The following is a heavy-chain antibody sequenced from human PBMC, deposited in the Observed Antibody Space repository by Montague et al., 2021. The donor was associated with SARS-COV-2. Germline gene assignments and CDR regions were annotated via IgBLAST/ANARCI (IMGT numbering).Heavy chain of an antibody. D-gene: IGHD2-21*01. Sequence: SETLSLTCAVYGGSFSGYYWSWIRQPPGKGLEWIGEINRSGSTNYNPSLKSRVTISVNTSKNQFSLKLSSVTAADTAVYYCARFTYSFPFITSSSWIDAWGQGTTVTVSS. CDR3: ARFTYSFPFITSSSWIDA. V-gene: IGHV4-34*01. CDR2: INRSGST. J-gene: IGHJ5*02. CDR1: GGSFSGYY.